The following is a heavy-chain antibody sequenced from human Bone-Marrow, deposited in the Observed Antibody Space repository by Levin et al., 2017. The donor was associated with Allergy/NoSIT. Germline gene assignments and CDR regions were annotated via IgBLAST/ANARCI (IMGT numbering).Heavy chain of an antibody. V-gene: IGHV3-30*04. Sequence: GGSLRLSCAASGFAFSNHAIHWVRQAPGKGLAWVAIVSYGERTKYYGDSVRGRFTISRDDSKNTLNLQMSSLRAEDTAVYYCAKERRSFTNYNYGMDVWGQGTTVTVSS. CDR2: VSYGERTK. CDR1: GFAFSNHA. J-gene: IGHJ6*02. CDR3: AKERRSFTNYNYGMDV.